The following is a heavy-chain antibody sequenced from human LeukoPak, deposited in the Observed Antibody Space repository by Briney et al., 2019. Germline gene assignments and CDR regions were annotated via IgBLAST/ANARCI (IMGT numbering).Heavy chain of an antibody. CDR1: GFTFSSYS. D-gene: IGHD3-22*01. V-gene: IGHV3-21*01. J-gene: IGHJ4*02. Sequence: GGSLRLSCAASGFTFSSYSMNWVRQAPGKGLEWVSSISSSSRYIYYADSVKGRFTISRDNAKNSLYLQMNILRAEDTAVYYCARDYDSSGYSNFFDYWGQGTLVTVSS. CDR2: ISSSSRYI. CDR3: ARDYDSSGYSNFFDY.